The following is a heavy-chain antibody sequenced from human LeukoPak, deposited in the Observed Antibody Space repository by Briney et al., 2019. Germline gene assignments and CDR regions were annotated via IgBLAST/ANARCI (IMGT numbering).Heavy chain of an antibody. CDR2: IYDIAIT. J-gene: IGHJ6*03. D-gene: IGHD3-16*01. CDR3: ARQVGRGTQIYYMDV. Sequence: SETLSLTCSVSGDSVTNGAYCWSWIRQPPGKGLEWIGYIYDIAITYQNPSLRSRLTISVDTSQNQFSLKLSSVTAADTAVYYCARQVGRGTQIYYMDVWGKGTTVTVSS. CDR1: GDSVTNGAYC. V-gene: IGHV4-30-4*07.